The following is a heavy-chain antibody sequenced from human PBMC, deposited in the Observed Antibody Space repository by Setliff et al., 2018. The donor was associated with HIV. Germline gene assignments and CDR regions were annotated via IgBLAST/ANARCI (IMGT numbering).Heavy chain of an antibody. D-gene: IGHD6-13*01. J-gene: IGHJ6*03. CDR2: IYNSGTT. CDR3: ARSYSGAAGTVYYYYMDV. V-gene: IGHV4-39*07. CDR1: GGSISSSSYY. Sequence: SETLSLTCTVSGGSISSSSYYWGWIRQPPGKGLEWIGSIYNSGTTYYNPSLKSRVTMSVDTSKNQFSLKLSSVTAADTAVYYCARSYSGAAGTVYYYYMDVWGKGTTVTVSS.